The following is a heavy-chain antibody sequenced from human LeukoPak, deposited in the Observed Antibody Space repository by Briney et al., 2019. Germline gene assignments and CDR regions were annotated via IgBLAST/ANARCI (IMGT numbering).Heavy chain of an antibody. V-gene: IGHV1-8*03. CDR3: ARGLLSFMRSDYSNYWDNWFDP. Sequence: ASVKVSCKASGYTFTIYDINWVRQATGQGLEWMGWMNPNSGNTGYAQKFQGRVTITRNTSISTAYMELSSLRSEDTAVYYCARGLLSFMRSDYSNYWDNWFDPWGQGTLVTVSS. CDR2: MNPNSGNT. CDR1: GYTFTIYD. J-gene: IGHJ5*02. D-gene: IGHD4-11*01.